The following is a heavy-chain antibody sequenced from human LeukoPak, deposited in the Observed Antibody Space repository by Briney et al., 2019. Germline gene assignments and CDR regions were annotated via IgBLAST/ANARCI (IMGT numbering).Heavy chain of an antibody. CDR3: AKDRNPGIAVAGTVGY. V-gene: IGHV3-30*18. CDR1: GFTFSSYG. D-gene: IGHD6-19*01. Sequence: GVSLRLSCAASGFTFSSYGMHWVRQAPGKGLEWVAVKSYDGSNKYYADSVKGRFTISRDNSKNTLYLQMNSLRAEDTAVYYCAKDRNPGIAVAGTVGYWGQGTLVTLST. CDR2: KSYDGSNK. J-gene: IGHJ4*02.